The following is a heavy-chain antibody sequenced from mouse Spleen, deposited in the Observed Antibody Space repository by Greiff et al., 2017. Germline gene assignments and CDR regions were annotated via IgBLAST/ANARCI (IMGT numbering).Heavy chain of an antibody. Sequence: EVQRVESGPGLVKPSQSLSLTCSVTGYSITSGYYWNWIRQFPGNKLEWMGYISYDGSNNYNPSLKNRISITRDTSKNQFFLKLNSVTTEDTATYYCARGGYYRYDNYFDYWGQGTTLTVSS. V-gene: IGHV3-6*01. J-gene: IGHJ2*01. CDR1: GYSITSGYY. CDR3: ARGGYYRYDNYFDY. CDR2: ISYDGSN. D-gene: IGHD2-14*01.